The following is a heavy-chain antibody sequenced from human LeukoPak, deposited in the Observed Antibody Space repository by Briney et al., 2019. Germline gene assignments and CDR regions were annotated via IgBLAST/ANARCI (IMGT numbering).Heavy chain of an antibody. V-gene: IGHV3-30-3*01. Sequence: GGSLRLSCAASGFTFSNYAIHWVRQAPGKGLEWVALISSGGSDKFYADSVKGRFTVSRDNSKNTLYLQMNSPRVEDTAVYYCARDCCGEWYFFDSWGQGTLITVSS. CDR1: GFTFSNYA. D-gene: IGHD3-10*01. CDR2: ISSGGSDK. CDR3: ARDCCGEWYFFDS. J-gene: IGHJ4*02.